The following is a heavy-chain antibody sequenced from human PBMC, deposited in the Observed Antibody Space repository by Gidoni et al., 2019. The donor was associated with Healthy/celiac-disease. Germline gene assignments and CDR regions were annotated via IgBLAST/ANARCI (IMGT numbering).Heavy chain of an antibody. V-gene: IGHV4-59*01. Sequence: QVQLQESGPGLVKPSETLSLTCTVSGGSISSYYWSWIRQPPGKGLEWIGYIYYSGSTNYSPSLKSRVTISVDTSKNQFSLKLSSVTAADTDVYYCARGGYDPLADWGQGTLVTVSS. D-gene: IGHD2-2*01. CDR3: ARGGYDPLAD. CDR2: IYYSGST. CDR1: GGSISSYY. J-gene: IGHJ4*02.